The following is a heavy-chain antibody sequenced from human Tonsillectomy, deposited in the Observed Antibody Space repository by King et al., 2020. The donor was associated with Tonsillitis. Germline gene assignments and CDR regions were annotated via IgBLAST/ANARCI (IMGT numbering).Heavy chain of an antibody. CDR2: IYPGDSDT. D-gene: IGHD3-3*01. J-gene: IGHJ3*02. V-gene: IGHV5-51*01. CDR1: GYSFTSYW. CDR3: ERLLHDFWSGHDAFDI. Sequence: EWQLVQSGAEVKKPGESLKISCKGSGYSFTSYWIGWVRQMPGKGLEWMGIIYPGDSDTRYSPSFQGQVTISADKSISTAYLQWSSLKASDTAMYYCERLLHDFWSGHDAFDIWGQGTMVTVSS.